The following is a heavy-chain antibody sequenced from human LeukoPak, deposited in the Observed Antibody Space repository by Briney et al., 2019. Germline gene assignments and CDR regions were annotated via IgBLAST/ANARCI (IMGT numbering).Heavy chain of an antibody. CDR1: GDSMSTGTCY. J-gene: IGHJ4*02. D-gene: IGHD1-14*01. Sequence: SETLSLTCSVSGDSMSTGTCYWNWIRQPAGKGLEWIGRIFKAGTTYYNPSLQSRATISIDTSKNQFFLNVTSVTAADTAVYYCVREGSSYGTRDFWGPGTLVSVSP. CDR2: IFKAGTT. CDR3: VREGSSYGTRDF. V-gene: IGHV4-61*02.